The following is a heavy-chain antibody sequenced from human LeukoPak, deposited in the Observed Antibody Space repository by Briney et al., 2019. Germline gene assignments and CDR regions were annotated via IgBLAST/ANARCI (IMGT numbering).Heavy chain of an antibody. CDR2: IIPILGIA. Sequence: SVKVSCKASGGTFSSYAISWVRQAPGQGLEWMGRIIPILGIANYAQKFQGRVTITADKSTSTAYMELSSLRSEDTAVYYCARGGNEGYCSSTSCESAQRYFDYWGQGTLVTVSS. J-gene: IGHJ4*02. CDR3: ARGGNEGYCSSTSCESAQRYFDY. CDR1: GGTFSSYA. V-gene: IGHV1-69*04. D-gene: IGHD2-2*01.